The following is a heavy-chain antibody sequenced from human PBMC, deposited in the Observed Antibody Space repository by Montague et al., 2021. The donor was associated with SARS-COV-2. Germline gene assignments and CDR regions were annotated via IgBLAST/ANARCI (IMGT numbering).Heavy chain of an antibody. CDR3: ARGRDGYYHRSALLDD. CDR1: GGSISSYY. CDR2: INYSGST. D-gene: IGHD3-22*01. V-gene: IGHV4-59*12. J-gene: IGHJ4*02. Sequence: SETLSLTCTVSGGSISSYYWNWIRQHPGKGLEWIGYINYSGSTNYNPSLKSRVTISVDTSKNQFSLKLTSVTATDTAVYYCARGRDGYYHRSALLDDWGQGTLVTVSS.